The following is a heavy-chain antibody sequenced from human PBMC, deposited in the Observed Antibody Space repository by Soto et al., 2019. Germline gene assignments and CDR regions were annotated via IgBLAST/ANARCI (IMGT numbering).Heavy chain of an antibody. V-gene: IGHV3-30*18. J-gene: IGHJ4*02. CDR2: ISYDGSNK. Sequence: PGGSLRLSCAASGFTFSDYYMSWIRQAPGKGLEWVAVISYDGSNKYYADSVKGRFTISRDNSKNTLYLQMNSLRAEDTAVYYCAKDRPQGSNYIGYWGQGTLVTVSS. D-gene: IGHD6-6*01. CDR1: GFTFSDYY. CDR3: AKDRPQGSNYIGY.